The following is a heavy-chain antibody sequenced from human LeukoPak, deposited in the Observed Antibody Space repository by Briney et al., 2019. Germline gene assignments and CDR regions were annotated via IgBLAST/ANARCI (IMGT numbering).Heavy chain of an antibody. CDR3: ARDAGDCGCDCPRWFDP. CDR2: INTDGTST. V-gene: IGHV3-74*01. CDR1: GFTFSSYW. D-gene: IGHD2-21*02. J-gene: IGHJ5*02. Sequence: GGSLRLSCAASGFTFSSYWMHWVRQAPGKGLVWVSRINTDGTSTTYADSVKGRFTISRDNAKNTVDLQMNSPRGEDTAVYYCARDAGDCGCDCPRWFDPWGQGTLVTVSS.